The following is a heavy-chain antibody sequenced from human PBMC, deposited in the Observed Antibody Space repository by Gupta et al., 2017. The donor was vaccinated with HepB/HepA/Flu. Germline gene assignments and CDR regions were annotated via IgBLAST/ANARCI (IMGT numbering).Heavy chain of an antibody. V-gene: IGHV4-39*01. J-gene: IGHJ3*02. CDR3: ARQYQLLRGSFDI. D-gene: IGHD2-2*01. Sequence: QLQLQESGPGLVKPSETLSLPCTVSGGSISSSSYYWGWIRQPPGKGLEWIGSIYYSGSTYYNPSLKSRVTISVDTSKNQFSLKLSSVTAADTAVYYCARQYQLLRGSFDIWGQGTMVTVSS. CDR1: GGSISSSSYY. CDR2: IYYSGST.